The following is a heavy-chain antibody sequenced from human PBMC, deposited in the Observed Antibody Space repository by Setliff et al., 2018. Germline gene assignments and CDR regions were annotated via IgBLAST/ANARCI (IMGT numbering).Heavy chain of an antibody. Sequence: GASVKVSCKAFRYTFNDYYIHWVRQTPGQGLEWMGRINPSSGDTDDAQNFLGRVTMTRDTAISTAYMELSRLTSDDTAVYYCARAEYTSSALYYYMDVWGKGTTVTVSS. CDR2: INPSSGDT. CDR3: ARAEYTSSALYYYMDV. CDR1: RYTFNDYY. D-gene: IGHD6-6*01. J-gene: IGHJ6*03. V-gene: IGHV1-2*06.